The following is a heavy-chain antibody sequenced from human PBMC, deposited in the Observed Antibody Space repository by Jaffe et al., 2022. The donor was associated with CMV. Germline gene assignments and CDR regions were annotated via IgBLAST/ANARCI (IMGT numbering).Heavy chain of an antibody. J-gene: IGHJ4*02. D-gene: IGHD3-9*01. CDR1: GFTFSNAW. Sequence: EVQLVESGGGLVKPGGSLRLSCAASGFTFSNAWMSWVRQAPGKGLEWVGRIKSKTDGGTTDYAAPVKGRFTISRDDSKNTLYLQMNSLKTEDTAVYYCILTGPYYDILTGPPGDWGQGTLVTVSS. CDR3: ILTGPYYDILTGPPGD. CDR2: IKSKTDGGTT. V-gene: IGHV3-15*01.